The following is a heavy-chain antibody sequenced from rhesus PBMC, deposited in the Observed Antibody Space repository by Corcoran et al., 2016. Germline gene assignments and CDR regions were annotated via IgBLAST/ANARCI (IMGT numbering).Heavy chain of an antibody. J-gene: IGHJ4*01. D-gene: IGHD5-12*01. CDR3: VRVHSYSYRDY. CDR2: INGNSGST. V-gene: IGHV4-80*01. Sequence: QVQLQESGPGLVKPSETLSLTCGVSGDSFSRHWWRWIRPPQGKGLEWIAEINGNSGSTNYNPSRKSRVTIAKDASENQFSLKLSSVTAADTAVYYCVRVHSYSYRDYWGQGVLVTVSS. CDR1: GDSFSRHW.